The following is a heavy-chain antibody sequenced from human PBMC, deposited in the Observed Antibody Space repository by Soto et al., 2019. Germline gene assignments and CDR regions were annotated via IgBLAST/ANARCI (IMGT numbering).Heavy chain of an antibody. V-gene: IGHV4-34*01. CDR3: ARGRGSWSYWVGYYYYMDV. D-gene: IGHD3-10*01. CDR2: INHSGST. J-gene: IGHJ6*03. Sequence: SETLSLTCAVYGGSFSGYYWSWIRQPPGKGLEWIGEINHSGSTNYNPSLKSRVTISVDTSKNQFSLKLSSVTAADTAVYYCARGRGSWSYWVGYYYYMDVWGKGTSVTVSS. CDR1: GGSFSGYY.